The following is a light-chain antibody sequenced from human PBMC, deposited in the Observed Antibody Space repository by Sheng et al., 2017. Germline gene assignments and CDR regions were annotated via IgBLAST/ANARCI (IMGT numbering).Light chain of an antibody. V-gene: IGLV2-14*03. CDR1: SSDVGGYNY. J-gene: IGLJ3*02. Sequence: QSALTQPASVSGSRGQSITISCTGSSSDVGGYNYVSWYQQHPGKAPKLMIYNVIKRPSGVSNRFSGSKSDNTASLTISGLQAEDEAEYCCSSYTSSSTLVFGGGTKLTVL. CDR3: SSYTSSSTLV. CDR2: NVI.